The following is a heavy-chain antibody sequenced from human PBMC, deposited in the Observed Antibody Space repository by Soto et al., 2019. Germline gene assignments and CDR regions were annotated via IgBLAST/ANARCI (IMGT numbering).Heavy chain of an antibody. CDR2: ISFDGSNE. CDR3: ARDPDNGYHPSYFDP. CDR1: GFTFSDYA. Sequence: PGGSLRLSCAASGFTFSDYAMHWVRQAPGKGLEWVAIISFDGSNEHYADSVQGRFTISRDNSKNTLYLQMNSLRPEHTAVYYCARDPDNGYHPSYFDPWGQGTLVTVSS. D-gene: IGHD5-12*01. V-gene: IGHV3-30-3*01. J-gene: IGHJ5*02.